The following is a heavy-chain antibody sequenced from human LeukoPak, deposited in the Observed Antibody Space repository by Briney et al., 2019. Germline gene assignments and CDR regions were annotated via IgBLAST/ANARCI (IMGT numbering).Heavy chain of an antibody. D-gene: IGHD3-22*01. V-gene: IGHV4-34*01. CDR1: GGSFSGYY. CDR2: INHSGST. CDR3: ARAKVVVITFWFDP. J-gene: IGHJ5*02. Sequence: SETLSLTCAVYGGSFSGYYWSWIRQPPGKGLEWIGEINHSGSTNYNPSLKSRVTISVDTSKNQFSLKLSSVTAADTAVYYCARAKVVVITFWFDPWGQGTLVTVSS.